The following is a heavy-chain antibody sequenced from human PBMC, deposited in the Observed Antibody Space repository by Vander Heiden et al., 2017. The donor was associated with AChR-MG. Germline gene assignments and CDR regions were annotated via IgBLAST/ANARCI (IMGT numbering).Heavy chain of an antibody. CDR2: IRSKANSYAT. CDR1: GFTFSGSA. J-gene: IGHJ4*02. D-gene: IGHD1-26*01. Sequence: EVQLVESGGGLVQPGGSLKLSCAASGFTFSGSAIHWVRQASGKGLEWVGRIRSKANSYATAYAASVKGRFTISRDDSKNTAYLQMNSLKTEDTAVYYCTRVGAQGVFDYWGQGTLVTVSS. V-gene: IGHV3-73*01. CDR3: TRVGAQGVFDY.